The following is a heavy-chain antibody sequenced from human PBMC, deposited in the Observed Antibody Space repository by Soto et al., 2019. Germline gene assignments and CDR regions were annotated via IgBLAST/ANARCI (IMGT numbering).Heavy chain of an antibody. CDR2: IIPMFGTP. CDR3: ARSYSVTTSSYYGMDV. Sequence: QVQLIQSGAAVKKPGSSVKVSCHTSGDAFSSYAMSWVRQGPGQGLEWMGGIIPMFGTPIYTEKFQGRVTISADENTRAVYMELRSLTSDDSAVYYCARSYSVTTSSYYGMDVWGQGTT. J-gene: IGHJ6*02. D-gene: IGHD4-17*01. V-gene: IGHV1-69*01. CDR1: GDAFSSYA.